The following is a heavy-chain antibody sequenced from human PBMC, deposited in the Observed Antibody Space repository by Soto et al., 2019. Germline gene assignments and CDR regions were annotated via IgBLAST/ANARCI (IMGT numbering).Heavy chain of an antibody. CDR1: GFTFSDYY. J-gene: IGHJ6*02. CDR3: ARDGGYSGSYFYYYYYGMDV. D-gene: IGHD1-26*01. CDR2: ISSSSSYT. Sequence: GGSLRLSCAASGFTFSDYYMSWIRQAPGKGLEWVSYISSSSSYTNYADSVKGRFTTSRDNAKNSLYLQMNSLRAEDTAVYYCARDGGYSGSYFYYYYYGMDVWGQGTTVTVSS. V-gene: IGHV3-11*05.